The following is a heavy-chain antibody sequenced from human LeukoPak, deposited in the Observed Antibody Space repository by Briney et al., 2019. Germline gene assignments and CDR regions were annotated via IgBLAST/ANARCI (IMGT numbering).Heavy chain of an antibody. J-gene: IGHJ4*02. D-gene: IGHD1-26*01. CDR1: GFTFSSYS. CDR3: AGANTPELYFDY. Sequence: NPGGSLRLSCAASGFTFSSYSMNWVRQAPGKGLEWVSSISSSSSYIYYADSVKGRFTISRDNAKNSLYLQMNSLRAEDTAVYYCAGANTPELYFDYWGQGTLVTVSS. CDR2: ISSSSSYI. V-gene: IGHV3-21*01.